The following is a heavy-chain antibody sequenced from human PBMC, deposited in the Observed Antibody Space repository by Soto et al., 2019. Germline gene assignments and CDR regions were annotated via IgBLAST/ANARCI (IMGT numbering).Heavy chain of an antibody. CDR2: IRSKAYGGTT. CDR1: GFTFGDYA. Sequence: GGSLRLSCTASGFTFGDYAMSWVRQAPGKGLEWVGFIRSKAYGGTTEYAASVKGRFTISRDDSKSIAYLQMNSLKTEDTAVYYCTRDPTYSSGWNWFDPWGQGTLVTVSS. D-gene: IGHD6-19*01. J-gene: IGHJ5*02. V-gene: IGHV3-49*04. CDR3: TRDPTYSSGWNWFDP.